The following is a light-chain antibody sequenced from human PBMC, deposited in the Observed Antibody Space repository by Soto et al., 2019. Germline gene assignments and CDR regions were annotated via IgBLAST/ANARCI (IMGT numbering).Light chain of an antibody. Sequence: QSVLTQPTSASGTPGQRVTISCSGSRSNIGSNYVYWYQQHPGTAPKRLIYRNNQRPSGVPDRFSGSKSGTSASLAISGLRSEDEADYYCEAWDDSLSGRGVFGGGTKVTVL. CDR1: RSNIGSNY. J-gene: IGLJ3*02. V-gene: IGLV1-47*01. CDR2: RNN. CDR3: EAWDDSLSGRGV.